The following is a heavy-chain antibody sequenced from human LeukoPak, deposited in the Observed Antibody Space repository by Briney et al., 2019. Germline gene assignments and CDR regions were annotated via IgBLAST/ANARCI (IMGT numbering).Heavy chain of an antibody. V-gene: IGHV4-34*01. CDR3: ARGQGWFDP. J-gene: IGHJ5*02. CDR1: GGSFSGYY. Sequence: SETLSLTCAVYGGSFSGYYWNWIRQPPGKGLEWIGETNHSGSTNYNPSLKSRVTMSVDTSKNQFSLELSSVTAADTAVYYCARGQGWFDPWGQGTLVTVSS. CDR2: TNHSGST.